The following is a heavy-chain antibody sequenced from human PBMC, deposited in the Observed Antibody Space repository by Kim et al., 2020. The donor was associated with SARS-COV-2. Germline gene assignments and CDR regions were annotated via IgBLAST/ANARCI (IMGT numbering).Heavy chain of an antibody. CDR1: GFTFSSYS. D-gene: IGHD5-12*01. CDR3: ARGGHEVVEGVWAYYYGMDV. CDR2: ISSSSSYI. J-gene: IGHJ6*02. V-gene: IGHV3-21*01. Sequence: GGSLRLSCAASGFTFSSYSMNWVRQAPGKGLEWVSSISSSSSYIYYADSLKGRISISRDNAKNSLDLQMNSLRADDTAMYYCARGGHEVVEGVWAYYYGMDVWGQGPTVTVSS.